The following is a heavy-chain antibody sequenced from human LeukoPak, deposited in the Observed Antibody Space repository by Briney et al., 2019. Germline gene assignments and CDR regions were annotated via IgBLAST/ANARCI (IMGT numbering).Heavy chain of an antibody. Sequence: SVQVPYKACLGWLNRYAFIWVRQAPAPGLEWMGGIIPIFGTANYAQKFQGRVTITADESTSTAYMELSSLRSEDTAVYYCARGIVVPAAIPVFDYWGQGTLVTVSS. CDR1: LGWLNRYA. J-gene: IGHJ4*02. D-gene: IGHD2-2*02. CDR3: ARGIVVPAAIPVFDY. V-gene: IGHV1-69*01. CDR2: IIPIFGTA.